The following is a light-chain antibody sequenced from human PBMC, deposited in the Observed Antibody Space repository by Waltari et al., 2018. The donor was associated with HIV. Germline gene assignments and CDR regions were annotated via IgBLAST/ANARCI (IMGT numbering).Light chain of an antibody. CDR2: DVT. J-gene: IGLJ2*01. CDR3: ASHAGSKDV. Sequence: QSALTQPPSASGSPGQSVTISCPGTSSDVGAYNYVPWFQQPPGKAPQLMIYDVTKRPSGVPDRFSGSKSGNTASLTVSGLQAEEEADYYCASHAGSKDVFGGGTRLTVL. CDR1: SSDVGAYNY. V-gene: IGLV2-8*01.